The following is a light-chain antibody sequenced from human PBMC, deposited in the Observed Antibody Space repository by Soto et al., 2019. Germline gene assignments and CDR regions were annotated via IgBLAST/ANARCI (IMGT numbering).Light chain of an antibody. CDR3: QQNYRSPQT. J-gene: IGKJ1*01. V-gene: IGKV1-39*01. CDR2: AAS. Sequence: DIQMTQSPSSLSASVGDRVTITCRASQSISSYLNWYQQKPGKAPKLLIYAASRLQSGVPSRFSGSGSGTEFTLTINSVQREDFATYHCQQNYRSPQTFGQGTKVDIK. CDR1: QSISSY.